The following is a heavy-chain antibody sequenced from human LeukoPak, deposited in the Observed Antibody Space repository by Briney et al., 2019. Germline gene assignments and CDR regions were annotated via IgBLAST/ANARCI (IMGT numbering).Heavy chain of an antibody. CDR3: AKGGCSTSCYDADYFDY. CDR2: ISSSSSYI. V-gene: IGHV3-21*04. D-gene: IGHD2-2*01. CDR1: GFTFSSYS. J-gene: IGHJ4*02. Sequence: GGSLRLSCAASGFTFSSYSMNWVRQAPGKGLEWVSSISSSSSYIYYADSVKGRFTISRDNSKNTLYLQMNSLRAEDTAVYYCAKGGCSTSCYDADYFDYWGQGTLVTVSS.